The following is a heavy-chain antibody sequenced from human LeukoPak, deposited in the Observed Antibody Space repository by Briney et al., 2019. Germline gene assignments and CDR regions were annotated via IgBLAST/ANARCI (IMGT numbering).Heavy chain of an antibody. D-gene: IGHD2-2*01. CDR1: GFTFSSYW. CDR3: AREAVVVPANWFDP. V-gene: IGHV3-74*01. Sequence: PGGSLRLSCEASGFTFSSYWMHWVRQAPGKGLVWVSRINSDGSSTSYADSVKGRFTISRDNAKNTLYLQMNSLRAEDTAVYYCAREAVVVPANWFDPWGQGTLVTVSS. CDR2: INSDGSST. J-gene: IGHJ5*02.